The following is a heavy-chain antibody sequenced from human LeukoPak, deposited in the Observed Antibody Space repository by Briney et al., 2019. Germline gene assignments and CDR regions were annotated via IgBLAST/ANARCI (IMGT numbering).Heavy chain of an antibody. Sequence: GGSLRLPCAASGFTFSSYSMNWVRQAPGKGLEWVSSTSSSSSYIYYADSVKGRFTISRDNAKNSLYLQMNSLRAEDTAVYYCARDTTTVTPPTFDYWGQGTLVTVSS. D-gene: IGHD4-17*01. CDR3: ARDTTTVTPPTFDY. V-gene: IGHV3-21*01. CDR2: TSSSSSYI. J-gene: IGHJ4*02. CDR1: GFTFSSYS.